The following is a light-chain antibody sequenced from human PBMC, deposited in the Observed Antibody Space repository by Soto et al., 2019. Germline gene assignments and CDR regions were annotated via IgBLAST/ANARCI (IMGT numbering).Light chain of an antibody. V-gene: IGLV6-57*01. CDR1: SGSIASNY. CDR3: QSYDATNQV. J-gene: IGLJ3*02. Sequence: NFMLTQPHSVSGSPGKTVSISCTRSSGSIASNYVQSYQPRPGSSPTTVIYADNQRPSGVPDRFSVYIDSSSNSASLTISGVETEDEADYCCQSYDATNQVFGGGTKLTVL. CDR2: ADN.